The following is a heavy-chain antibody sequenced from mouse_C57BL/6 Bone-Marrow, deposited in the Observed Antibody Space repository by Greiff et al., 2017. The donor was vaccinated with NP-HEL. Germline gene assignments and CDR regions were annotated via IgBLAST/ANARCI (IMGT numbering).Heavy chain of an antibody. V-gene: IGHV1-82*01. CDR1: GYAFSSSW. J-gene: IGHJ3*01. CDR3: ARGIWGPVAY. Sequence: QVQLQQSGPELVKPGASVKISCKASGYAFSSSWMNWVKQRPGKGLEWIGRIYPGDGDTNYNGKFKGKATLTADKSSSTAYMQLSSLTSEDSAVYFCARGIWGPVAYWGQGTLVTVSA. CDR2: IYPGDGDT. D-gene: IGHD1-1*02.